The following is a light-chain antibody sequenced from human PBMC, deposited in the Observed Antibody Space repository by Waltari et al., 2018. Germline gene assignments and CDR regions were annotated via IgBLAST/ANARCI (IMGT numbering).Light chain of an antibody. CDR1: NNNIGTYG. CDR2: GI. V-gene: IGLV1-36*01. Sequence: QSALNQEASVSGTVGQKVTLSCTGNNNNIGTYGVGWYQQISHGPPKSMMFGISLPSGIPDRFSGSKSGTTASLTISGLQPEDEGDYFCSTWDHSLNGRVFGGGTKLTVL. J-gene: IGLJ3*02. CDR3: STWDHSLNGRV.